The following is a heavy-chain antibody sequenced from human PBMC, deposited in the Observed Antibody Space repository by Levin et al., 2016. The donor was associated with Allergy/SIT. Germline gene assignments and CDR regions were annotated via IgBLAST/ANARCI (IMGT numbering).Heavy chain of an antibody. J-gene: IGHJ4*02. V-gene: IGHV3-74*01. Sequence: GGSLRLSCATSGFTFSSFWMHWVRQKPGKGLVWVSRIVSDGNTHSYADSVKGRFTISRDNAKNTLYLQMNSLRVEDTGVYYCAREGPGVAYYLDYWGQGTLVTVSS. CDR2: IVSDGNTH. CDR3: AREGPGVAYYLDY. CDR1: GFTFSSFW. D-gene: IGHD3-3*01.